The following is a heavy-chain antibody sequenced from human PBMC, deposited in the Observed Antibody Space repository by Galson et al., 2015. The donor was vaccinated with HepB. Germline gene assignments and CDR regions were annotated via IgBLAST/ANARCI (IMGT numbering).Heavy chain of an antibody. V-gene: IGHV5-51*01. CDR3: ARQEKARQWLMTGXXXXP. J-gene: IGHJ5*02. CDR2: IYPGDSDT. Sequence: MPGXGLEWMGIIYPGDSDTRYSPSFQGQVTISADKSISTAYLQWSSLKASXTAMYYCARQEKARQWLMTGXXXXPWGQGTLVTXSX. D-gene: IGHD6-19*01.